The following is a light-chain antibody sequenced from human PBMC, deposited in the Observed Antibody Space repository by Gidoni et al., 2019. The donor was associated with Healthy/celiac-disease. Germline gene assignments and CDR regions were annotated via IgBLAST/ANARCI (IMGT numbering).Light chain of an antibody. CDR1: SGHSSYA. CDR3: QTWGTGILVV. Sequence: QLVLRKSPSASASLGASVKLTCTLSSGHSSYAIAWHQQQPEKGPRYLMKLNSDGSHSKGDGIPDRFSGSSSGAERYLTISSLQSEDEADYYCQTWGTGILVVFGGGTKLTVL. V-gene: IGLV4-69*01. J-gene: IGLJ2*01. CDR2: LNSDGSH.